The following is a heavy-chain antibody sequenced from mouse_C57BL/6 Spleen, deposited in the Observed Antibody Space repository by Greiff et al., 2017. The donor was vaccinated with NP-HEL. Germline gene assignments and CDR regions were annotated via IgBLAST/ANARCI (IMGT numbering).Heavy chain of an antibody. V-gene: IGHV3-8*01. CDR2: ISYSGST. J-gene: IGHJ1*03. CDR1: GYSITSDY. Sequence: EVQLQESGPGLAKPSQTLSLPCSVTGYSITSDYWNWIRKFPGNKLEYMGYISYSGSTYYNPSLKSRISITRDTSKKQYYLQLNSVITEDTATYYCARMVTTTYWYFDGWGTGTTVTVSA. CDR3: ARMVTTTYWYFDG. D-gene: IGHD2-2*01.